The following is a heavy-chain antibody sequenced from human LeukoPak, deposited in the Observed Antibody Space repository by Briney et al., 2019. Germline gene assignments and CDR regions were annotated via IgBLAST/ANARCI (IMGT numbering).Heavy chain of an antibody. V-gene: IGHV3-20*04. CDR3: VRGADTGYSSDS. D-gene: IGHD3-9*01. J-gene: IGHJ4*02. CDR2: INWNGGST. CDR1: GFTFSSYG. Sequence: GGSLRLSCAASGFTFSSYGMSWVRQAPGKGLEWVSGINWNGGSTGYTDSVKGRFSISRDNAENTLYLQMNSLRVEDTAVYYCVRGADTGYSSDSWGQGTLVTVSS.